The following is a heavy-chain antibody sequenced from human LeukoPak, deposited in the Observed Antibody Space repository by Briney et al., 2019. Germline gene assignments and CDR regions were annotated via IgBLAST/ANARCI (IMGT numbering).Heavy chain of an antibody. D-gene: IGHD6-19*01. Sequence: ASVNVSYKPSRYTFTSYYMLSVRQAPEHRLEWTESIIRNGGSTSYAEKVQGRVTMTRDMATSTVYMELSSLRSEDTAVYYCARDGQWLALFDYWGQGTLVTVSS. CDR2: IIRNGGST. CDR3: ARDGQWLALFDY. J-gene: IGHJ4*02. CDR1: RYTFTSYY. V-gene: IGHV1-46*04.